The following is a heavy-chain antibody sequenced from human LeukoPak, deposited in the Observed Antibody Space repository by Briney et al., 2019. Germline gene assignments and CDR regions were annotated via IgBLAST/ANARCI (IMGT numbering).Heavy chain of an antibody. V-gene: IGHV1-2*02. CDR2: INPNSGGT. J-gene: IGHJ4*02. CDR3: AREMSPTDPFFDY. Sequence: ASVNVSCKASGYTFTGYYMHWVRQAPGQGLEWTGWINPNSGGTNYAQKFQGRVTMTRDTSISAVYMELSRLTSDDTAVYYCAREMSPTDPFFDYWGQGTSVTVSS. CDR1: GYTFTGYY.